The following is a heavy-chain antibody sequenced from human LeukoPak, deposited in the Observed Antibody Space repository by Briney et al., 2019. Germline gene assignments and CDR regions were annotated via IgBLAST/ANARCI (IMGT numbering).Heavy chain of an antibody. CDR1: GFTFGDYA. V-gene: IGHV3-49*04. CDR2: IRGKAYGRTT. Sequence: GGSLRLSCTASGFTFGDYAMSWVRQAPGKGLEWVGFIRGKAYGRTTEYAASVKGRFTISRDDSKSIAYLQMNSLKTEDTAVYYCTRAGYSSGWYRGFYYYYYYMDVWGKGTTVTVSS. J-gene: IGHJ6*03. CDR3: TRAGYSSGWYRGFYYYYYYMDV. D-gene: IGHD6-19*01.